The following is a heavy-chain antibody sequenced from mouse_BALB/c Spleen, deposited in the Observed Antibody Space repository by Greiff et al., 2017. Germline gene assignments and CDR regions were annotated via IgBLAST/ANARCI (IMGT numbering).Heavy chain of an antibody. CDR1: GFNIKDYY. CDR2: IDPENGDT. V-gene: IGHV14-4*02. CDR3: YVYYYGSSYEEY. Sequence: VQLQQSGAELVRAGASVKLSCTASGFNIKDYYMHWVKQRPEQGLEWIGWIDPENGDTEYAPKFQGKATMTADTSSTTAYLQLSSLTSEDTAVYYCYVYYYGSSYEEYRGQGITLSVS. D-gene: IGHD1-1*01. J-gene: IGHJ2*01.